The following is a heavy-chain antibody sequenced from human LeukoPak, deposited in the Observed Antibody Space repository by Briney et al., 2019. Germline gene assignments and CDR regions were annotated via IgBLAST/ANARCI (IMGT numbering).Heavy chain of an antibody. Sequence: SETLSLTCAVYGGSFSGYYWSWIRQPPGKGLEWIGEINHSGSTNYNPSLKSRVTISVDTSKNQFSLKLSSVTAADTAVYYCASQGYCTNGVCYLWGQGTLGTVSS. V-gene: IGHV4-34*01. CDR3: ASQGYCTNGVCYL. CDR2: INHSGST. J-gene: IGHJ5*02. D-gene: IGHD2-8*01. CDR1: GGSFSGYY.